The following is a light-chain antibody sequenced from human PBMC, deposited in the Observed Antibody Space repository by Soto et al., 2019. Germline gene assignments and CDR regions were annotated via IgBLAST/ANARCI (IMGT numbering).Light chain of an antibody. CDR1: QSINNY. J-gene: IGKJ1*01. CDR3: QQYESFPRT. V-gene: IGKV1-5*03. Sequence: DIQMTQCPSTLSASVGDRVTITCRASQSINNYLAWYQQKPGKAPKLLIYKASTLESGVPSRFSGSGSGTEFTLSISSLQPDDFATYYCQQYESFPRTFGQGTKVEIK. CDR2: KAS.